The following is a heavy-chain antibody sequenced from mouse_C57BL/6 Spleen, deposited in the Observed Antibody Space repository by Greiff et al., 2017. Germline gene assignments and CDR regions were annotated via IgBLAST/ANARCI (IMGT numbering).Heavy chain of an antibody. J-gene: IGHJ2*01. CDR3: ARSYGSKGYYFDY. V-gene: IGHV1-53*01. CDR1: TSYW. Sequence: QVQLQQPGTELVKPGASVKLSFTSYWMHWVKQRPGQGLEWIGNINPSNGGTNYNEKFKSKATLTVDKSSSTAYMQLSSLTSEDSAVYYCARSYGSKGYYFDYWGQGTTLTVSS. CDR2: INPSNGGT. D-gene: IGHD1-1*01.